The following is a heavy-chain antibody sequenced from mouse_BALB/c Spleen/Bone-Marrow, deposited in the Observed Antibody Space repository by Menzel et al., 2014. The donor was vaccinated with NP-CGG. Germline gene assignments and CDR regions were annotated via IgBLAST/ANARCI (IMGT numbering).Heavy chain of an antibody. J-gene: IGHJ2*01. V-gene: IGHV3-8*02. CDR3: ARTHYYGWSDY. CDR1: GDSITSGY. CDR2: ISYSGGT. Sequence: EVKVEESGPSLVKPSQTLSLTCSVTGDSITSGYWNWIRKFPGNKLEYMGFISYSGGTYYNPPLRSRISITRDTSKNQYYLHLNSVTTEDTATYYCARTHYYGWSDYWGQGTTLTVSS. D-gene: IGHD1-2*01.